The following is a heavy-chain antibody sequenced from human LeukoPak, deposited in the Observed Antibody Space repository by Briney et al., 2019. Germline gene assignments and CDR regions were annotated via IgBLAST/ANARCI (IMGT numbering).Heavy chain of an antibody. D-gene: IGHD3-10*01. CDR3: ARGAYGSGSLSWFDP. CDR1: GGSISSYY. Sequence: SETLSLTCTVSGGSISSYYWSWIRQPAGKGLEWIGRIYASGSTNYNPSLKSRVTILVDKSNNQVSLKVSSVTAADTAVYYCARGAYGSGSLSWFDPWGQGTLVIVSS. CDR2: IYASGST. V-gene: IGHV4-4*07. J-gene: IGHJ5*02.